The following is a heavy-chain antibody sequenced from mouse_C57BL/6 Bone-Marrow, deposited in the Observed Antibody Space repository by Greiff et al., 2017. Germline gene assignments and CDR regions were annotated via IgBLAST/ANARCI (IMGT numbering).Heavy chain of an antibody. CDR3: TRSLIYYGTNY. Sequence: VQGVESGAELVKPGASVKLSCTASGFNIKDYYIHWVKQRTEQGLEWIGRIDPEDGETNYAPKFQDKATITADTSSNTAYLQLSSLTSEDTAVYYCTRSLIYYGTNYWGQGTTLTVSS. D-gene: IGHD1-1*01. CDR1: GFNIKDYY. CDR2: IDPEDGET. J-gene: IGHJ2*01. V-gene: IGHV14-2*01.